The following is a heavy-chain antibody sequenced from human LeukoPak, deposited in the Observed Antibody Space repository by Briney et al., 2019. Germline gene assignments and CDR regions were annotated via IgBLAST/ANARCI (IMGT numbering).Heavy chain of an antibody. CDR3: ARDLGLRYDGNSDAFDI. D-gene: IGHD4-23*01. J-gene: IGHJ3*02. Sequence: SETLSLTCTVSGGSISTYYWSWIRQPPGKGLEWIGCIYYSGSTIYNTSLKSRVTISVEKSKNQFPLKLSSVTAADTAVYYCARDLGLRYDGNSDAFDIWGQGTMVTVSS. V-gene: IGHV4-59*01. CDR2: IYYSGST. CDR1: GGSISTYY.